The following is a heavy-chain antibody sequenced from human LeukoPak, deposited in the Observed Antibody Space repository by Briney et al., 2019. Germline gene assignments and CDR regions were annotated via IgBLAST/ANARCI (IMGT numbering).Heavy chain of an antibody. Sequence: PGGSLRLSCAASGFTFSSYGMSWVRQAPGKGLEWVSAISGSGGSTYYADSVKGRFTISRDNSKNTLYLQMNSLRAEDTTVYYCAKDVLRYYDSSGDDAFDIWGQGTMVTVSS. V-gene: IGHV3-23*01. D-gene: IGHD3-22*01. CDR2: ISGSGGST. CDR3: AKDVLRYYDSSGDDAFDI. CDR1: GFTFSSYG. J-gene: IGHJ3*02.